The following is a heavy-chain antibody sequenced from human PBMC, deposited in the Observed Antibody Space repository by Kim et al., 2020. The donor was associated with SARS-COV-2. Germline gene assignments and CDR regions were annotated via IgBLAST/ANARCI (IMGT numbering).Heavy chain of an antibody. Sequence: ASVKVSCKASGYTFTSYGISWVRQAPGQGLEWMGWISAYNGNTNYAQKLQGRVTMTTDTSTSTAYMELRSLRSDDTAVYYCARDPPCHGLYCSSTSSPGDYWGQGTLVTVSS. CDR1: GYTFTSYG. CDR2: ISAYNGNT. J-gene: IGHJ4*02. CDR3: ARDPPCHGLYCSSTSSPGDY. V-gene: IGHV1-18*01. D-gene: IGHD2-2*01.